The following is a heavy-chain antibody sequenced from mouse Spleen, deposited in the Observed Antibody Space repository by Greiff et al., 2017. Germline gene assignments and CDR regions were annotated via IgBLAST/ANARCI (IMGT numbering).Heavy chain of an antibody. CDR2: ISYDGSN. Sequence: EVQLQESGPGLVKPSQSLSLTCSVTGYSITSGYYWNWIRQFPGNKLEWMGYISYDGSNNYNPSLKNRISITRDTSKNQFFLKLNSVTTEDTATYYCARDGFGGSSYWYFDVWGAGTTVTVSS. CDR1: GYSITSGYY. CDR3: ARDGFGGSSYWYFDV. V-gene: IGHV3-6*01. J-gene: IGHJ1*01. D-gene: IGHD1-1*01.